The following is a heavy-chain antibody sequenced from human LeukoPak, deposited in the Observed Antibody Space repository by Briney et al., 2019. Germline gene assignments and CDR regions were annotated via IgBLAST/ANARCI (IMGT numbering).Heavy chain of an antibody. CDR2: INPNSGGT. D-gene: IGHD3-10*01. V-gene: IGHV1-2*02. CDR1: GYTFAGYY. J-gene: IGHJ4*02. Sequence: ASVKVSCKASGYTFAGYYMHWVRQAPGQGLEWMGWINPNSGGTNYAQKFQGRVTMTRDTSISTAYMELSRLRSDDTAVYYCARGGGFWGWVPDFYGSGSLREFDYWGQGTLVTVSS. CDR3: ARGGGFWGWVPDFYGSGSLREFDY.